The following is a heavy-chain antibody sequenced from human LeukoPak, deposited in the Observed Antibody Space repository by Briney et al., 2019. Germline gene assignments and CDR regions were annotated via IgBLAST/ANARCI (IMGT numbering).Heavy chain of an antibody. V-gene: IGHV4-59*01. CDR1: GGSISTYY. CDR3: ARGYSSGWYGPNFDY. Sequence: PSETLSLTCTVSGGSISTYYWSWIRQPPGKGLEWIGYIYYSGSTNYNPSLKSRVTISVDTSKNQFSLKLSSVTAADTAVYYCARGYSSGWYGPNFDYWGQGTLVTVSS. J-gene: IGHJ4*02. CDR2: IYYSGST. D-gene: IGHD6-19*01.